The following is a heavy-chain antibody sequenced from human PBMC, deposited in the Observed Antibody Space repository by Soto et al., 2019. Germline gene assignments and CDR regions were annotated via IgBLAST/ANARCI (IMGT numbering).Heavy chain of an antibody. J-gene: IGHJ3*02. CDR2: IKSIADGGTT. V-gene: IGHV3-15*01. Sequence: ETLSLTCAVSGFTFSNAWMAWVRQAPGKGLEWVGRIKSIADGGTTNYAAPVRGRFSITRHDSENTHYLQMNRMRVEDTGIYYCHTSHGRNAFDIWGPGTVVTVSS. CDR3: HTSHGRNAFDI. D-gene: IGHD2-8*01. CDR1: GFTFSNAW.